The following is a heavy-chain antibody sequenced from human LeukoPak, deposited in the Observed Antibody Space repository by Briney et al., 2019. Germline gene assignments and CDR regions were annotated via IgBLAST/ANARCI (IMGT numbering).Heavy chain of an antibody. J-gene: IGHJ4*02. CDR1: VFSFSGYA. CDR3: AKGDYDSGAYYYAD. CDR2: ISGSGGST. Sequence: GGSLRLSCAASVFSFSGYAMSSGCQAPGKGLEWVSAISGSGGSTYYADSVKGRFTISRDNSKNTLYLQMNSLRAEDTAVYYCAKGDYDSGAYYYADWGQGTLVTVSS. D-gene: IGHD3-22*01. V-gene: IGHV3-23*01.